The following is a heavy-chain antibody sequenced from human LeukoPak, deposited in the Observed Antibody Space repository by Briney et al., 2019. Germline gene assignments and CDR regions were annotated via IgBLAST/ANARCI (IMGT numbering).Heavy chain of an antibody. D-gene: IGHD1-26*01. V-gene: IGHV1-46*03. Sequence: GESLKISCKGSGYSFTSYYMHWVRQAPGQGLEWMGIINPSGGSTSYAQKFQGRVTMTRDTSTSTVYMELSSLRSEDTAVYYCAREGTMVGATNVGSYFDYWGQGTLVTVSS. J-gene: IGHJ4*02. CDR3: AREGTMVGATNVGSYFDY. CDR1: GYSFTSYY. CDR2: INPSGGST.